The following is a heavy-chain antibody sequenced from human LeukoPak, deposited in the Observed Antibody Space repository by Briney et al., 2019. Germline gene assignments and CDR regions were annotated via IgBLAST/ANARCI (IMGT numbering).Heavy chain of an antibody. CDR2: TSSSGSTI. J-gene: IGHJ3*02. V-gene: IGHV3-48*03. D-gene: IGHD2-2*01. Sequence: GGSLRLSCAASGFTFSSYEMNWVRQAPGKGLEGVSYTSSSGSTIYYADSVKGRFTISRDNAKNSLYLQMNSLRAEDTAVYYCAFVVPAAMDAFDIWGQGTMVTVSS. CDR3: AFVVPAAMDAFDI. CDR1: GFTFSSYE.